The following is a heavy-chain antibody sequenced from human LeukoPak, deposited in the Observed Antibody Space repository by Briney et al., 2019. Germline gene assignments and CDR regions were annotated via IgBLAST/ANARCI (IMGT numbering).Heavy chain of an antibody. Sequence: GGSLRLSCAASGFPYSSYAMSWVRQAPGKGLEWVANIKQDGSEKYYVDSVKGRFTISRDNAKNSLYLQMNSLRAEDTAVYYCARDNWGFDYWGQGTLVTVSS. CDR3: ARDNWGFDY. CDR1: GFPYSSYA. V-gene: IGHV3-7*01. J-gene: IGHJ4*02. D-gene: IGHD7-27*01. CDR2: IKQDGSEK.